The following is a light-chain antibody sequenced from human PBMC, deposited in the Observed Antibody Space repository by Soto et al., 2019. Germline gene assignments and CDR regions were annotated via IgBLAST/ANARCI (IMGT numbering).Light chain of an antibody. CDR1: KNDMGVYDF. CDR3: KSYAGSNTYV. CDR2: EVV. Sequence: QSALAQPPSASGSPGQSVTIPCTGTKNDMGVYDFVSWYQHHPGKAPRLIIYEVVQRPSGVPDRFSGSKSGNTASLTVSGLQAADEADYFCKSYAGSNTYVFGSGTKVTVL. V-gene: IGLV2-8*01. J-gene: IGLJ1*01.